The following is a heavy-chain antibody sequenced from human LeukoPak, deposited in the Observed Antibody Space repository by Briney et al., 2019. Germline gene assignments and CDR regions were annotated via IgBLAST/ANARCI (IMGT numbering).Heavy chain of an antibody. J-gene: IGHJ4*02. D-gene: IGHD6-13*01. CDR2: IYYSGST. CDR1: GGSISSGGYY. V-gene: IGHV4-31*03. Sequence: SETLSLTCTVSGGSISSGGYYWSWIRQHPGTGLEWIGYIYYSGSTYYNPSLKSRVTISVDTSKNQFSLKLSSVTAADTAVYYCARDRIAAAGILDYWGQGTQVTVSS. CDR3: ARDRIAAAGILDY.